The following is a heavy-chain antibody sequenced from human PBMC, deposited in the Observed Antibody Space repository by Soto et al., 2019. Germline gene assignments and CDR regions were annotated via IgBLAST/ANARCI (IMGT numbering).Heavy chain of an antibody. CDR1: GFTLSDHY. Sequence: EVQLVESGGGLVQPGGSLRLSCVVSGFTLSDHYIDWVRQAPGKGLEWVGRTKNKAQRYTTEYAASVKGRFTISRDDSENSVYLQMNSLKTEDTAVYYCVRWDSGNPENWGQGTLVTVSS. CDR3: VRWDSGNPEN. CDR2: TKNKAQRYTT. D-gene: IGHD1-26*01. V-gene: IGHV3-72*01. J-gene: IGHJ4*02.